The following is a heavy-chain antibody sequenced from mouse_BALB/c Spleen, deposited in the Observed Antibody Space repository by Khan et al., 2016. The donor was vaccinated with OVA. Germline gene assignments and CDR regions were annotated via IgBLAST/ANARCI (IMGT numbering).Heavy chain of an antibody. CDR3: ASSRYSSWFAS. CDR2: IGSDSSAI. Sequence: EVELVESGGGLVQPGGSRKLSCTASGFTFRSYGMHWVRQAPEKGLEWVAYIGSDSSAIYYADTVKGRFTISRDNTKTARLLQSSRIRSEDTAMYYCASSRYSSWFASWGQGTLVTVSA. J-gene: IGHJ3*01. CDR1: GFTFRSYG. V-gene: IGHV5-17*02. D-gene: IGHD2-12*01.